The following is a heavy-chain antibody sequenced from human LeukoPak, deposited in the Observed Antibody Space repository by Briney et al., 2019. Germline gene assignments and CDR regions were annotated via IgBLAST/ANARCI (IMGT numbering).Heavy chain of an antibody. CDR1: GFTFSSYA. CDR2: TSVRGDST. CDR3: AKKSGGSCYYASNF. D-gene: IGHD2-15*01. V-gene: IGHV3-23*01. J-gene: IGHJ4*02. Sequence: HSGGSLRLSCAASGFTFSSYAMSWVRQAPGKGLEWVSATSVRGDSTYYADSVKGRFTISRDNSKNTVYLQMNSLRAEDTAVDYCAKKSGGSCYYASNFWGQGTGITVSA.